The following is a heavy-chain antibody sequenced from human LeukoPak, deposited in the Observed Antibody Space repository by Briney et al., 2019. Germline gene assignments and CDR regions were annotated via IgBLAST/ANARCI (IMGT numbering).Heavy chain of an antibody. CDR1: GFTFSSYA. CDR2: IGGSGGST. J-gene: IGHJ4*02. V-gene: IGHV3-23*01. Sequence: GGSLRLSCAASGFTFSSYAMSWVRQAPGKGLEWVSAIGGSGGSTYYADSVKGRFTISRDNSKNTLYLQMNSLRAEDTAVYYCAKAPGEMATISIDYWGQGTLVTVSS. D-gene: IGHD5-24*01. CDR3: AKAPGEMATISIDY.